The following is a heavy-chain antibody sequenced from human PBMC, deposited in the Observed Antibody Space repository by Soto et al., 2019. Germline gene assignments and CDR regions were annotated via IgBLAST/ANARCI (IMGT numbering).Heavy chain of an antibody. J-gene: IGHJ4*02. CDR1: GGTFSSYA. CDR2: IIPIFGTT. V-gene: IGHV1-69*13. CDR3: ARSHYYDSSGYYYFDY. Sequence: SVKVSCKASGGTFSSYAISWVRQAPGQGLEWMGGIIPIFGTTRHAQKFQGRVTSSADESTSTVHMELSRLTSEDTALYFCARSHYYDSSGYYYFDYWGQGTPVTVSS. D-gene: IGHD3-22*01.